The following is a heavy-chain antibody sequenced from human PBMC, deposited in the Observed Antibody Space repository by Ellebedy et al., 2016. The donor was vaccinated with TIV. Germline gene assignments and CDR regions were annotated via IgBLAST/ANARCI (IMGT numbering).Heavy chain of an antibody. CDR2: INPKSGGT. CDR1: GYTFTGYY. D-gene: IGHD3-22*01. CDR3: ARYDSSDYYLGLDY. Sequence: ASVKVSXXASGYTFTGYYIHWVRQAPGQGLEWMGWINPKSGGTNYAQKFQGRVTMTRDTSISTAYMELSRLRSDDTAVYYCARYDSSDYYLGLDYWGQGTLVNVSS. V-gene: IGHV1-2*02. J-gene: IGHJ4*02.